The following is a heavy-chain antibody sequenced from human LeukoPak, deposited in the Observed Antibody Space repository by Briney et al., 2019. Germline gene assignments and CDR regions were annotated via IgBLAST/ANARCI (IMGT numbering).Heavy chain of an antibody. CDR2: IIPIFGTA. CDR3: ARGSPRWELPTHFDY. V-gene: IGHV1-69*13. D-gene: IGHD1-26*01. CDR1: GGTFSSYA. J-gene: IGHJ4*02. Sequence: SVKVSCKASGGTFSSYAISWVRQVPGQGLEWMGGIIPIFGTANYAQKFQGRVTITADESTSTAYMELSSLRSEDTAVYYCARGSPRWELPTHFDYWGQGTLVTVSS.